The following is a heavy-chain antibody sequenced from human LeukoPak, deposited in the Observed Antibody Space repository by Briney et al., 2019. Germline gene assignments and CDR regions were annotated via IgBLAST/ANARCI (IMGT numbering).Heavy chain of an antibody. D-gene: IGHD5-18*01. CDR2: IQYDETDK. CDR1: GFTFSSFG. Sequence: GGSLRLSCAASGFTFSSFGMHWVRQAPGKGLEWVTFIQYDETDKFYADSVKGRFTISRDNSKNTLYLQMNSLRSEDTAVYYCARNDWSGQLWLFSWFDPWGQGTLVTVSS. V-gene: IGHV3-30*02. CDR3: ARNDWSGQLWLFSWFDP. J-gene: IGHJ5*02.